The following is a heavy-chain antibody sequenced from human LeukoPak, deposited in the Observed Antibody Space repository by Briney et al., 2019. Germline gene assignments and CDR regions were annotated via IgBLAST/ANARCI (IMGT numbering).Heavy chain of an antibody. D-gene: IGHD4-11*01. CDR3: AGGLQSNYYYGMDV. CDR2: IYYSGST. CDR1: GGSISSGGYY. Sequence: SQTLSLTCTVSGGSISSGGYYWSWIRQHPGKGLEWIGYIYYSGSTCYNPSLKSRVTISVDTSKNQFSLKLSSVTAADTAVYYCAGGLQSNYYYGMDVWGQGTTVTVSS. J-gene: IGHJ6*02. V-gene: IGHV4-31*03.